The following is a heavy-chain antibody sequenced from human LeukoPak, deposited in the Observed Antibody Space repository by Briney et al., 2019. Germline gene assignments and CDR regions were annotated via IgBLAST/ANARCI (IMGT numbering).Heavy chain of an antibody. J-gene: IGHJ6*02. CDR1: GFTFSSYG. CDR2: ISYDGSNK. V-gene: IGHV3-30*03. Sequence: GALRLSCAASGFTFSSYGMHWVRQAPGKGLEWVAVISYDGSNKYYADSVKGRFTISRDNSKNTLYLQMNSLRAEDTAVYYCARLDVDRYYDYGMDVWGQGTAVTVSS. D-gene: IGHD5-24*01. CDR3: ARLDVDRYYDYGMDV.